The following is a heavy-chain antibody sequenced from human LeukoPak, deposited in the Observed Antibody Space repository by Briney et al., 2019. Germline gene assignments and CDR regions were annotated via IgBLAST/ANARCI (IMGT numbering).Heavy chain of an antibody. CDR2: VYHSGST. CDR3: ARDLGSSWFEPLDY. Sequence: SETLSLTCAVSGGSISSRAWWSWVRQPPGKGLEWIGEVYHSGSTNYNSFLKSRVTISVDKSKNQFSLKLTSATAADTAVYYCARDLGSSWFEPLDYWGQGILVIVSS. D-gene: IGHD6-13*01. CDR1: GGSISSRAW. V-gene: IGHV4-4*02. J-gene: IGHJ4*02.